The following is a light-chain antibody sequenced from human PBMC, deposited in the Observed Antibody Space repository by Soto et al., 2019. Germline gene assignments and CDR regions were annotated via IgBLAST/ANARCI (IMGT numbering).Light chain of an antibody. CDR1: QSVAGN. CDR2: GAS. CDR3: QQYNNWPLT. Sequence: EIVMTQSPATLSVSPGERATLSCRASQSVAGNLAWYQQKPGQAPRLLMYGASTRATGIPARFSGSGSGTEFTLTISSLHSEDFGVYYCQQYNNWPLTFGGGTKVEIK. J-gene: IGKJ4*01. V-gene: IGKV3-15*01.